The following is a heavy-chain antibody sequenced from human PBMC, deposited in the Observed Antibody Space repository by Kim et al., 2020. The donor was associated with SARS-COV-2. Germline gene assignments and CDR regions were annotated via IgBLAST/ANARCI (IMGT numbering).Heavy chain of an antibody. CDR3: ARDFIYYDSSGYDIRWFDP. V-gene: IGHV4-59*13. CDR1: GGSISSYS. CDR2: IYYSGRT. J-gene: IGHJ5*02. D-gene: IGHD3-22*01. Sequence: SETLSLTCTVSGGSISSYSWSWIRQPPGKGLEWIGYIYYSGRTNYNPSLKSRVTISVDTSKNRFSLKLSSVTAADTAVYYCARDFIYYDSSGYDIRWFDPWGQGTLVTVSS.